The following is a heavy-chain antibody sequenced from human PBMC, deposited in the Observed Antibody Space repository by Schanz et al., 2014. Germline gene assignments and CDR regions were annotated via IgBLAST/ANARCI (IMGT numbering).Heavy chain of an antibody. J-gene: IGHJ3*02. V-gene: IGHV4-34*01. CDR2: INHGGST. CDR1: GGSFSGYY. D-gene: IGHD4-17*01. CDR3: ARDRGHGDLPGDI. Sequence: QVQLQQWGAGLLKPSETLSLTCAVYGGSFSGYYWSWIRQPPGKGLEWIAEINHGGSTNYNPSLKSRVTISVDTSKNHFSLKLRSVTAADTAVYYCARDRGHGDLPGDIWGQGTMVTVSS.